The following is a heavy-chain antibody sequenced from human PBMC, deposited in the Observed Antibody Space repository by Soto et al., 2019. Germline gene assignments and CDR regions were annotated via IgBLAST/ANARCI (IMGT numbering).Heavy chain of an antibody. CDR3: AFGNLSYYFDY. J-gene: IGHJ4*02. V-gene: IGHV3-33*01. CDR2: IWYDGSDK. D-gene: IGHD3-16*01. CDR1: GFTFSGFG. Sequence: GGSLRLSCAASGFTFSGFGMHWVLQAPGKGLEWVAIIWYDGSDKYYADSVRGRFTISRDNSKNTLSLQMNSLRAEDTAVYHCAFGNLSYYFDYWGQGTPVTVSS.